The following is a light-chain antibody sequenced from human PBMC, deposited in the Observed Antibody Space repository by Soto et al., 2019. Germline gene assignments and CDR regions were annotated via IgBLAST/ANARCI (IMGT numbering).Light chain of an antibody. CDR2: DAS. CDR1: QSISNW. J-gene: IGKJ1*01. V-gene: IGKV1-5*01. CDR3: QKYNSFWT. Sequence: DIQMTQSPSTLSASVGDRVTISCRASQSISNWLAWYQQKPGKAPKLLIYDASSLESGVPSRFSGSGSGTEFTLTISCLQPEDFATYYCQKYNSFWTFGQGTKVEIK.